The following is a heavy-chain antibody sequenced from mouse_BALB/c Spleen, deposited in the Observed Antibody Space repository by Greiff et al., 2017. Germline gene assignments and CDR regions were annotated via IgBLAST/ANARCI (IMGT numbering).Heavy chain of an antibody. CDR3: ARDSVYDGSWFAY. J-gene: IGHJ3*01. CDR2: IWAGGST. Sequence: VKVVESGPGLVAPSQSLSITCTVSGFSLTSYGVHWVRQPPGKGLEWLGVIWAGGSTNYNSALMSRLSISKDNSKSQVFLKMNSLQTDDTAMYYCARDSVYDGSWFAYWGQGTLVTVSA. D-gene: IGHD2-3*01. V-gene: IGHV2-9*02. CDR1: GFSLTSYG.